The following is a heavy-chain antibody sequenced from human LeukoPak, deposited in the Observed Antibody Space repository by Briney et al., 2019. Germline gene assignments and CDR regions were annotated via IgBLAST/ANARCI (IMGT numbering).Heavy chain of an antibody. D-gene: IGHD3-10*01. Sequence: GGSLRLSCAASGVTFSGYAMHWVRQAPGKGLEWVAVISYDGSNEYYADSVKGRFTISRDNSKNTLYLQMNSLSVEDTAVYYCARVGYYASGPFSYFDYWGQGTLVTVSS. CDR2: ISYDGSNE. CDR3: ARVGYYASGPFSYFDY. CDR1: GVTFSGYA. J-gene: IGHJ4*02. V-gene: IGHV3-30-3*01.